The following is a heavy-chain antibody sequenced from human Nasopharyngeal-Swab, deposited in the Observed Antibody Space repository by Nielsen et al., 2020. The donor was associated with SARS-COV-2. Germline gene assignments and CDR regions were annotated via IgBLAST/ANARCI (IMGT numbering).Heavy chain of an antibody. CDR1: GLGFSNYE. CDR2: ISTTTATI. CDR3: ARDAYVGFQLWLGWFDP. D-gene: IGHD5-18*01. Sequence: GESLKISCAASGLGFSNYEMNWVRQAPGKGLEWISYISTTTATIYYADSVKGRFTISRDNAKNSLYLQMNSLRAEDTAVYYCARDAYVGFQLWLGWFDPWGQGTLVTVSS. J-gene: IGHJ5*02. V-gene: IGHV3-48*03.